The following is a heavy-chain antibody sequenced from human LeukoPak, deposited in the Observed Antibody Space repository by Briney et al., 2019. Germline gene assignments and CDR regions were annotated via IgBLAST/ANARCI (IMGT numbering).Heavy chain of an antibody. CDR3: ARAGPDYGDYGMDV. V-gene: IGHV1-18*01. CDR1: GYTFTSYG. J-gene: IGHJ6*02. CDR2: ISAYNGNT. D-gene: IGHD4-17*01. Sequence: ASVKVSCKASGYTFTSYGISWVRQAPGQGLEWMGWISAYNGNTNYAQKLQGRVTITTDTSTSTAYMELRSLRSDDTAVYYCARAGPDYGDYGMDVWGQGTTVTVSS.